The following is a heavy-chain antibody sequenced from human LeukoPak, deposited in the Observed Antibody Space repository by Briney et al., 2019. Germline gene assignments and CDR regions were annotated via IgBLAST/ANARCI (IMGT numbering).Heavy chain of an antibody. Sequence: SETLSLTCTVSGESISGFYWNWIRQPPGKGLEWIGYIHYTGSVNYNPSLKSRVTISVDTSKNQFSLKLSSVTAADTAVYYCAREVDTATLDYWGQGTLVTVSS. J-gene: IGHJ4*02. CDR2: IHYTGSV. CDR3: AREVDTATLDY. D-gene: IGHD5-18*01. CDR1: GESISGFY. V-gene: IGHV4-59*01.